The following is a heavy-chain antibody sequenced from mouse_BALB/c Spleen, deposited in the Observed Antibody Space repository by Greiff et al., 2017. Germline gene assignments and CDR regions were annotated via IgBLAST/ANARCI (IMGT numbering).Heavy chain of an antibody. CDR1: GFTFSSYT. CDR3: ARPGYAMDY. CDR2: ISNGGGST. V-gene: IGHV5-12-2*01. Sequence: EVQRVESGGGLVQPGGSLKLSCAASGFTFSSYTMSWVRQTPEKRLEWVAYISNGGGSTYYPDTVKGRFTISRDNAKNTLYLQMSSLKSEDTAMYYCARPGYAMDYWGQGTSVTVSS. J-gene: IGHJ4*01.